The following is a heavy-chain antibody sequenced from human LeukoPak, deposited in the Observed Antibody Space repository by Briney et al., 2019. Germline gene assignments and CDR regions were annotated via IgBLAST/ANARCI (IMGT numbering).Heavy chain of an antibody. V-gene: IGHV1-24*01. J-gene: IGHJ4*02. Sequence: GASVKVSYKVSGYTLTELSMHWVRQAPGKGLEWMGGFDPEDGETIYAQKFQGRVTMTEDTSTDTAYMELSSLRSEDTAVYYCATDLSGSWFKFDYWGQGTLVTVSS. CDR3: ATDLSGSWFKFDY. CDR1: GYTLTELS. D-gene: IGHD1-26*01. CDR2: FDPEDGET.